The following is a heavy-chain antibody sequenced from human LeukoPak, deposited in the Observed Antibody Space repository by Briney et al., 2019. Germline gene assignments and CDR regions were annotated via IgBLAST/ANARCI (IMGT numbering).Heavy chain of an antibody. J-gene: IGHJ3*01. CDR3: ASPYYYDSSGSPLGAFDV. V-gene: IGHV4-38-2*01. CDR1: GYSISSGYY. Sequence: PSETLSLTCAVSGYSISSGYYWGWIRQPPGKGLEWIGSIYHSGSTYYNPPLKSRVTISVDTSKNQFSLKLSSVTAADTAVYYCASPYYYDSSGSPLGAFDVWGQGTMVTVSS. CDR2: IYHSGST. D-gene: IGHD3-22*01.